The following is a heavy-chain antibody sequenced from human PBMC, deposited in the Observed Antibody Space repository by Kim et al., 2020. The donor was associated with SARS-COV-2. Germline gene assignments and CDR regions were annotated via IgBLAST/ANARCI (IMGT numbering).Heavy chain of an antibody. CDR3: AKPLITTTIIVTYYYYGMDV. D-gene: IGHD3-22*01. J-gene: IGHJ6*02. Sequence: GGSLRLSCAASGLTFSSYAMSWVRQAPGKGLEWVSAISGGGDTTYYADSVKGRFTISRDNSKNTLYLQVNSLTAEDTAVYYCAKPLITTTIIVTYYYYGMDVWGQGTTVTVSS. CDR1: GLTFSSYA. CDR2: ISGGGDTT. V-gene: IGHV3-23*01.